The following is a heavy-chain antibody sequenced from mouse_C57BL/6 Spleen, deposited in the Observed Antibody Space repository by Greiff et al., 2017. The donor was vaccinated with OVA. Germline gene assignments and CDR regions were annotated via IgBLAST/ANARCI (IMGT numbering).Heavy chain of an antibody. CDR2: INPGSGGT. V-gene: IGHV1-54*01. J-gene: IGHJ2*01. Sequence: QVQLQQSGAELVRPGTSVKVSCKASGYAFTNYLIEWVKQRPGQGLEWIGVINPGSGGTNYNEKFKGKATLTADKSSSTAYMQLSSLTSEDSAVYFCARSGADGYFDYWGQGTTLTVSS. D-gene: IGHD2-3*01. CDR1: GYAFTNYL. CDR3: ARSGADGYFDY.